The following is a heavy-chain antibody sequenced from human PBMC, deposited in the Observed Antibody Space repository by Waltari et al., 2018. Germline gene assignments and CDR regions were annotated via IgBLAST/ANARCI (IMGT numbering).Heavy chain of an antibody. Sequence: QLQLQESGPGLVKPSGTLSLTCAVSGDSMSSNYWWSWVRQPPGKGLEWIGQVRNSGRTNYNPAFASRVTVSLDTYNNQFSLEVTSATAADTAIYYCARDRGRGLYRDSWGPGTLVTVS. CDR1: GDSMSSNYW. D-gene: IGHD2-15*01. CDR3: ARDRGRGLYRDS. V-gene: IGHV4-4*02. CDR2: VRNSGRT. J-gene: IGHJ4*02.